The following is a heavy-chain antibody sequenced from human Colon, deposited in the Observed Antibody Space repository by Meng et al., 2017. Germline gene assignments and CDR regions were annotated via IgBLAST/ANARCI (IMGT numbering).Heavy chain of an antibody. CDR3: VKDDYYYGTIGGFDY. CDR1: GFTFSSYA. CDR2: ISGSGGGT. V-gene: IGHV3-23*01. D-gene: IGHD3-10*01. J-gene: IGHJ4*02. Sequence: GESLKISCAASGFTFSSYAMSWVRQAPGKGLEWVSRISGSGGGTYYADSVKGRFTISRDTSRNTLFLQMNSLRAGDTGVYYCVKDDYYYGTIGGFDYWGQGTLVTVSS.